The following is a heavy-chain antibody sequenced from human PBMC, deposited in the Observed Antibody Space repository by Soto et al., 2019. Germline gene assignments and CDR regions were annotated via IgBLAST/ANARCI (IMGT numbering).Heavy chain of an antibody. J-gene: IGHJ6*03. CDR1: GFTFSSYS. CDR2: ISSSSSYI. D-gene: IGHD2-2*01. Sequence: GGSLRLSCASSGFTFSSYSMNLVRQAPGKGLEWVSSISSSSSYIYYADSVKGRFTISRDNAKNSLYLQMNSLRAEDTAVYYCARVVVVPAGPDYYYYMDVWGKGTTVNVSS. CDR3: ARVVVVPAGPDYYYYMDV. V-gene: IGHV3-21*01.